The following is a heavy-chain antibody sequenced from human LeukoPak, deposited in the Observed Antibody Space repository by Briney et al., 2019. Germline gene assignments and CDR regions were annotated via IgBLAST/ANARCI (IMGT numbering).Heavy chain of an antibody. D-gene: IGHD6-13*01. CDR2: ISYDGSNK. J-gene: IGHJ6*02. CDR1: GFTFSSYA. CDR3: ARDPKQQLVLIHYYYGMDV. Sequence: GGSLSLSCAASGFTFSSYAMHWVRQAPGKGLEWVAVISYDGSNKYYADSVKGRSTISRDNSKNTLYLQMNSLRAEDTAVYYCARDPKQQLVLIHYYYGMDVWGQGTTVTVSS. V-gene: IGHV3-30-3*01.